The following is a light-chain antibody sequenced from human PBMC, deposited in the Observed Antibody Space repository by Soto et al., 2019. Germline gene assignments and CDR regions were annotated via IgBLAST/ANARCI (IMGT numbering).Light chain of an antibody. Sequence: AIRMTQSPSSFSASTGDRVTITCRASQGISSYLAWYQQKPGKAPKLLIYAASTLQSGVPSRFSGSGSGTEFTLTISSLQPDDFATYYCQHLSPYPLLTFGGGTKVDTK. J-gene: IGKJ4*01. CDR3: QHLSPYPLLT. CDR2: AAS. V-gene: IGKV1-8*01. CDR1: QGISSY.